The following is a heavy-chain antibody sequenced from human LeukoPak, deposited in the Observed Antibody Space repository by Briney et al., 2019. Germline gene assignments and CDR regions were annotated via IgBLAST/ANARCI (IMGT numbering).Heavy chain of an antibody. D-gene: IGHD3-10*01. CDR2: IIPIFGTA. J-gene: IGHJ6*03. CDR1: GGTFSSYA. V-gene: IGHV1-69*01. CDR3: ARRLTGEGYYYYYMDV. Sequence: ASVKVSCKASGGTFSSYAISWVRQAPGQGLEWMGGIIPIFGTANYAQKFQGRVTITADESTSIAYMELSSLRSEDTAVYYCARRLTGEGYYYYYMDVWGKGTTVTVSS.